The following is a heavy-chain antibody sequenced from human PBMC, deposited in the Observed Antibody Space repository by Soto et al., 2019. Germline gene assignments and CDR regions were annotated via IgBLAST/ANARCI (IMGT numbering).Heavy chain of an antibody. J-gene: IGHJ4*02. Sequence: EVQLVESGGGLVKPGGSLRLSCAASGFTFTRYSMNWVRQAPGKGLEWVSSISSATNYIYDADSKKGRFTVSSDNAKNSVYLEMNSLSAEDTAVYYCARESEDLTSNFDYWGQGTLVTVSS. CDR2: ISSATNYI. CDR3: ARESEDLTSNFDY. CDR1: GFTFTRYS. V-gene: IGHV3-21*01.